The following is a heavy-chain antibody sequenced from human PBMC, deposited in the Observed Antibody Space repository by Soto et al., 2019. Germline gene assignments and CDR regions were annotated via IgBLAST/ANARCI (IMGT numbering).Heavy chain of an antibody. CDR3: ARASDDFWSGYYGMDV. CDR2: MNPNSGNT. D-gene: IGHD3-3*01. CDR1: GYTFTSYD. J-gene: IGHJ6*02. Sequence: ASVKVSCKASGYTFTSYDIKWVLQATGQGLEWMGWMNPNSGNTGYAQKFQGRVTMTRNTSISTAYMELSSLRSEDTAVYYCARASDDFWSGYYGMDVWGQGTTVT. V-gene: IGHV1-8*01.